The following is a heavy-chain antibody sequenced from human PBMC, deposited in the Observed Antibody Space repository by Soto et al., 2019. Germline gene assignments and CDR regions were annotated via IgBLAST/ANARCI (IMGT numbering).Heavy chain of an antibody. Sequence: SETLSLTCAMYGGSFSDYYWNWIRQPPGKGPEWIGEINHSGSTNYNPSLKSRVTISVDTSKNQFSLKLSSVTAADTAVYYCARHVAVPRTRGFDYWGQGTPVTVSS. V-gene: IGHV4-34*01. D-gene: IGHD2-15*01. J-gene: IGHJ4*02. CDR2: INHSGST. CDR1: GGSFSDYY. CDR3: ARHVAVPRTRGFDY.